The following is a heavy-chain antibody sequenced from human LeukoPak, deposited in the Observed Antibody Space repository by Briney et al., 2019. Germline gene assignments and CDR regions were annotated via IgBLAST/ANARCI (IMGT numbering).Heavy chain of an antibody. CDR1: GFTVSSNY. CDR2: IYTGGKS. J-gene: IGHJ4*02. Sequence: PGGSLRLSCAASGFTVSSNYMSWVRQAPGKGLEWVLLIYTGGKSYYADSVKGRFTLSRDNSKNTVYLQMTSLRVEDTAMYYCATISDLLYYFDSWGQGTLVTVSS. CDR3: ATISDLLYYFDS. V-gene: IGHV3-66*01.